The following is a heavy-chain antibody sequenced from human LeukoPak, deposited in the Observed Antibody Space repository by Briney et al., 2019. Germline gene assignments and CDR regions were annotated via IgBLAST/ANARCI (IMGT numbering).Heavy chain of an antibody. CDR3: ARDSVVYYGSGSYYKSDY. J-gene: IGHJ4*02. D-gene: IGHD3-10*01. V-gene: IGHV1-69*13. CDR2: IIPIFGTA. CDR1: GGTFSSYA. Sequence: SVKVSCKASGGTFSSYAISWVRQAPGQGLEWMGGIIPIFGTANYAQKFQGRVTITADESTSTAYMELSSLRSEDTAVYYCARDSVVYYGSGSYYKSDYWGQGTLVTVSS.